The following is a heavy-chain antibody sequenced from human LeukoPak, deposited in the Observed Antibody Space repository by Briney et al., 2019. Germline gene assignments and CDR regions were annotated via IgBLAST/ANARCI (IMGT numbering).Heavy chain of an antibody. Sequence: ASVKLSCKISGHTLTDFPLHWVRQTPGKGLEWRGGFDPEDSGPIYAQNFQGRLTMTEDTSTDTFYMELSSLRSEDTALYFCATGRGDYYYFMDVWGKGTTVIVSS. V-gene: IGHV1-24*01. CDR3: ATGRGDYYYFMDV. CDR1: GHTLTDFP. D-gene: IGHD3-10*01. CDR2: FDPEDSGP. J-gene: IGHJ6*03.